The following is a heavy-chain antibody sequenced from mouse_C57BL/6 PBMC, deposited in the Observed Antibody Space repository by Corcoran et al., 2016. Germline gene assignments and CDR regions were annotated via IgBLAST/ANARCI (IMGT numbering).Heavy chain of an antibody. Sequence: EVQLQQSGPELVKPLASVTISCNASGYTFTDYYMNWVKQSHGKSLAWIGDINPNNGGTSYNQKFKGKATLTVEKSSSTAYMELRSLTSEDSAVYYWAPFAYWGQGTLVTVS. CDR2: INPNNGGT. V-gene: IGHV1-26*01. CDR1: GYTFTDYY. J-gene: IGHJ3*01. CDR3: APFAY.